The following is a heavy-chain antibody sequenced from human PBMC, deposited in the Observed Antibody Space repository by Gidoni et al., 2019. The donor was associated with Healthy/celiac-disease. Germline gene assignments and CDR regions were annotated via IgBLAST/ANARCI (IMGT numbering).Heavy chain of an antibody. V-gene: IGHV1-46*01. D-gene: IGHD1-26*01. CDR2: IKPSGGST. CDR3: ARGGSGSYATLDY. CDR1: GYTFTSYY. J-gene: IGHJ4*02. Sequence: QVQLVQSGAEVKKPGASVKVSCKASGYTFTSYYMHWVRKAPRQGLEWMGIIKPSGGSTSYEQEFQGRVTMTRDTSTSTVYMERRSLRAEGTAVYYCARGGSGSYATLDYWDQGTLVTVSS.